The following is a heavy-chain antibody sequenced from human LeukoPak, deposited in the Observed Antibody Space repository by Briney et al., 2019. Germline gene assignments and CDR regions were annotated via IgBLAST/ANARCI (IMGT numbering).Heavy chain of an antibody. V-gene: IGHV1-18*01. CDR2: ISAYNGNT. CDR1: GYTFTSYG. Sequence: ASVKVSCKASGYTFTSYGISWVRQAPGQGLEWMGWISAYNGNTNYAQKLQGRVTMTIDTSTSTAYMELRSLRSDDTAVYYCARDLRDSSGYYGYYFDYWGQGTLVTVSS. J-gene: IGHJ4*02. D-gene: IGHD3-22*01. CDR3: ARDLRDSSGYYGYYFDY.